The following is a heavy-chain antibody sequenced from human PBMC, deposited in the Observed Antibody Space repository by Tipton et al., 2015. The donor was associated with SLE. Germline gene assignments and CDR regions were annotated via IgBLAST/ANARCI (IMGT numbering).Heavy chain of an antibody. Sequence: GSLRLSCAASGFTFSDYYMSWIRQAPGKGLEWVSYISSSGSTIYYAGSVKGRFTISRDNAKNSLYLQMNSLRAEDTAVYFCVRGGFLMPFDYWGQGVLVTVSS. CDR2: ISSSGSTI. V-gene: IGHV3-11*04. J-gene: IGHJ4*02. CDR1: GFTFSDYY. CDR3: VRGGFLMPFDY. D-gene: IGHD2-2*01.